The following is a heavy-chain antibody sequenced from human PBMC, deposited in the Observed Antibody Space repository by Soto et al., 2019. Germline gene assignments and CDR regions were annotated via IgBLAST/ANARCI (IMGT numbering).Heavy chain of an antibody. Sequence: QVQLVQSGAEVKKPGSSVKVSCKASGGTFSDYGISWVRQAPGQGLEWMGGIIPVFGTTNYAQRFQGRVTISADESTGTVYMQLSSLRSDDTAVFYCASPWGTSDDALTIWGQGTLVTVSS. D-gene: IGHD3-16*01. J-gene: IGHJ3*02. CDR1: GGTFSDYG. CDR2: IIPVFGTT. CDR3: ASPWGTSDDALTI. V-gene: IGHV1-69*01.